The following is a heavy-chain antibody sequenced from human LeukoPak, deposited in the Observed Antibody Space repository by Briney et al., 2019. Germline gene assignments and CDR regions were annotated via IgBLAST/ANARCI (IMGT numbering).Heavy chain of an antibody. D-gene: IGHD2-15*01. CDR1: GGPISSTNSY. CDR2: IYYSGST. J-gene: IGHJ4*02. V-gene: IGHV4-39*01. CDR3: ARNRSDCSSGSCSFTGFDS. Sequence: PSETLSLTCTVSGGPISSTNSYWGWIRQPPGKGLEWIGGIYYSGSTHYNPSLKSRVSISVDTSRSEFSLRLRSVTAGDTAIYYCARNRSDCSSGSCSFTGFDSWGQGILVTVSS.